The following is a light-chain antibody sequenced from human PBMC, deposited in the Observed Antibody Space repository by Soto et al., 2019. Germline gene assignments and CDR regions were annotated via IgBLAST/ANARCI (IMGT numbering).Light chain of an antibody. CDR3: CSYATPRL. V-gene: IGLV2-23*02. CDR2: EVS. CDR1: SSDVGSYNL. J-gene: IGLJ2*01. Sequence: QSALTQPASVSGSPGQSITISCTGTSSDVGSYNLVSWYQQHPGKAPKLMIYEVSERPSGVSNRFSGSKSGNTASLTISGLQAEDEADYYCCSYATPRLFGGGPKVTVL.